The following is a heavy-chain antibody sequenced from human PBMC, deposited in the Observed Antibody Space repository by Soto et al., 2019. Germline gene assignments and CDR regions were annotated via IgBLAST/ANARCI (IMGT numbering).Heavy chain of an antibody. CDR2: ISGRSRAI. D-gene: IGHD1-1*01. CDR1: GFTFSTYN. Sequence: GGSLRLSCAASGFTFSTYNINWVRQAPGKGLEWVSYISGRSRAIYYADPVKGRFTISRDNAKNSLYLQMNSLRDEDTAIYYCARDGERGYDMDVWGQGTTVTVSS. CDR3: ARDGERGYDMDV. V-gene: IGHV3-48*02. J-gene: IGHJ6*02.